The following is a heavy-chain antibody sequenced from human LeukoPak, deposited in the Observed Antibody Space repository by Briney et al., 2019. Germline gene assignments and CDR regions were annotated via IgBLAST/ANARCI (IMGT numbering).Heavy chain of an antibody. V-gene: IGHV4-31*03. Sequence: SQTLSLTCTVSGGSISSGGFYWSWVRQHPGKGLEWIGYIFYSGSTYYNPSLKSRISISVDTSKNQFSLKLTSVTAADTAVYYCARVIRGSGSEYFQHWGQGALVTVSS. J-gene: IGHJ1*01. CDR2: IFYSGST. CDR3: ARVIRGSGSEYFQH. CDR1: GGSISSGGFY. D-gene: IGHD3-10*01.